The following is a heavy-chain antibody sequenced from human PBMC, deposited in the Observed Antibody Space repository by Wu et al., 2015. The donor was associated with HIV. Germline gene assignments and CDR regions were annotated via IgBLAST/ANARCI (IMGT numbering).Heavy chain of an antibody. Sequence: QVQLVQSGAEVKKPGASVKVSCKASGYTFTSYGISWVRQAPGQGLEWMGWISAYNGNTNYAQKLQGRVTMTTDTSTSTAYMELRSLRSDDTAVYYCARDVLLWFGGRRSYYYYGMDVWGQGDHGSPSP. CDR1: GYTFTSYG. V-gene: IGHV1-18*01. CDR2: ISAYNGNT. J-gene: IGHJ6*02. D-gene: IGHD3-10*01. CDR3: ARDVLLWFGGRRSYYYYGMDV.